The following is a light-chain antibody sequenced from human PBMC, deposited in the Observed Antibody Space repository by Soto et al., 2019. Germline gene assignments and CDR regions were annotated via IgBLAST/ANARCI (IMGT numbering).Light chain of an antibody. CDR3: SSYTATNTLV. Sequence: QPVLTQPASVSGSPGQSITISCTGTSSDVGDYNYVSWYQQHPGKAPKLIIYGVSNRPSGISNRFSGSKSGNTASLTVSGLQAEDDADYYRSSYTATNTLVFGGGTKLTVL. CDR2: GVS. CDR1: SSDVGDYNY. V-gene: IGLV2-14*01. J-gene: IGLJ2*01.